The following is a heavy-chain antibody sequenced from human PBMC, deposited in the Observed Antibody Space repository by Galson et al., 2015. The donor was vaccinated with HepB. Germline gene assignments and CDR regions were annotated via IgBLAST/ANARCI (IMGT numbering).Heavy chain of an antibody. CDR2: ISSSSSYI. Sequence: SLRLSCAASGFTFSSYSMNWVRQAPGKGLEWVSSISSSSSYIYYADSVKGRFTISRDNAKNSLYLQMNSLRAEDTAVYYCARDPPFKARYYYGMDVWGQGTTVTVSS. CDR1: GFTFSSYS. V-gene: IGHV3-21*01. CDR3: ARDPPFKARYYYGMDV. J-gene: IGHJ6*02.